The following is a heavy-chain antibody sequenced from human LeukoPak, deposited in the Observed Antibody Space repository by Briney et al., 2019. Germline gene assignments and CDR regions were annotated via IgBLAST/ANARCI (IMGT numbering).Heavy chain of an antibody. V-gene: IGHV4-59*08. D-gene: IGHD5-18*01. Sequence: SETLSLTCTVSGGSTSSYYWSWIRQPPGKGLEWIGYIYYSGSTNYNPSLKSRVTISVDTSKNQFSLKLSSVTAADTAVYYCARGTAMSRFDPWGQGTLVTVSS. CDR1: GGSTSSYY. J-gene: IGHJ5*02. CDR3: ARGTAMSRFDP. CDR2: IYYSGST.